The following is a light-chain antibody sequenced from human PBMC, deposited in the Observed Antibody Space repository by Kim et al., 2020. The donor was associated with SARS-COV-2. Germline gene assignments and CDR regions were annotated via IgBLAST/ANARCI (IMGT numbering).Light chain of an antibody. Sequence: SPGGRATLSCRASQSVSSSYMAWYQQKPGQAPRLLIYGASSGATGIPDRFRGSGSGTDFTLTISRLEPEDFAVYYCQQYDRPPWTFGLGTKVDIK. V-gene: IGKV3-20*01. CDR3: QQYDRPPWT. J-gene: IGKJ1*01. CDR2: GAS. CDR1: QSVSSSY.